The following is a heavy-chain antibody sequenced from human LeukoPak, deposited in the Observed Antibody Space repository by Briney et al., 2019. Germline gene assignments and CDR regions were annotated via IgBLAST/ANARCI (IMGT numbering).Heavy chain of an antibody. CDR2: IGTTSDT. CDR3: ARGIRFLGVKVDFFYMDV. V-gene: IGHV3-13*01. Sequence: GGSLRLSCAASGFSFNTYDMHGVRLLTGKGLEGVSTIGTTSDTFYPGSVKGRFTISRENAKNSLYLQMDSLTAGDTAVYYSARGIRFLGVKVDFFYMDVWCKGTSVTVSS. CDR1: GFSFNTYD. D-gene: IGHD3-3*01. J-gene: IGHJ6*03.